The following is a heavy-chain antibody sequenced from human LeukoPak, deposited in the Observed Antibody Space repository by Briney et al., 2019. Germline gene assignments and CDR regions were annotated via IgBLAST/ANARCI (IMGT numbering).Heavy chain of an antibody. D-gene: IGHD1-26*01. Sequence: ASVKVSCKASGYTFTSYYMHWVRHAPGQGLEWMGIINPSGGSTSYAQKFQGRVTMTRDTSTSTVYMELSSLRSEDTAVYYCARDHEWELMEDYWGQGTLVTVSS. V-gene: IGHV1-46*01. CDR2: INPSGGST. J-gene: IGHJ4*02. CDR1: GYTFTSYY. CDR3: ARDHEWELMEDY.